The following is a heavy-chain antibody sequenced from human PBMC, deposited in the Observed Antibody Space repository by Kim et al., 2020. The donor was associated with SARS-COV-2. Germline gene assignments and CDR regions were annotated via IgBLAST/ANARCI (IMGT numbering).Heavy chain of an antibody. CDR2: INSDGSST. CDR1: GFTFSSYW. Sequence: GGSLRLSCAASGFTFSSYWMHWVRQAPGKGLVWVSRINSDGSSTSYADSVKGRFTISRDNAKNTLYLQMNSLRAEDTAVYYCARGLTAMVYPPTSPLTPDSWGQGTLVTVSS. V-gene: IGHV3-74*01. J-gene: IGHJ4*02. CDR3: ARGLTAMVYPPTSPLTPDS. D-gene: IGHD5-18*01.